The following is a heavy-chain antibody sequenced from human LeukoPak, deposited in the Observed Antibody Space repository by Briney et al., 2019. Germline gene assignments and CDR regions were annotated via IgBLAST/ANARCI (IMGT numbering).Heavy chain of an antibody. CDR2: MNPNSGNT. Sequence: GASVKVSCKASGYTFTSYDINWVRQATGQGLEWMGWMNPNSGNTGYAQKFQGRITMTRNTSISTACMELSSLTSEDTAVYYCARIAAAGNRRLNYWGQGTLVTVSS. CDR1: GYTFTSYD. CDR3: ARIAAAGNRRLNY. D-gene: IGHD6-13*01. J-gene: IGHJ4*02. V-gene: IGHV1-8*01.